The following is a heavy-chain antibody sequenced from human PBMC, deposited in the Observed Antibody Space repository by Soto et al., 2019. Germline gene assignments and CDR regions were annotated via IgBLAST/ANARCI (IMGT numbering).Heavy chain of an antibody. Sequence: SETLSLTCAVYGGSFSCYYWSWIRQPPGKGLEWIGEINHSGSTNYNPSLKSRVTISVDTSKNQFSLKLSSVTAADTAVYYCARADRGIAVAGKEGVRFDPWGQGTLVTVSS. CDR3: ARADRGIAVAGKEGVRFDP. CDR2: INHSGST. D-gene: IGHD6-19*01. CDR1: GGSFSCYY. J-gene: IGHJ5*02. V-gene: IGHV4-34*01.